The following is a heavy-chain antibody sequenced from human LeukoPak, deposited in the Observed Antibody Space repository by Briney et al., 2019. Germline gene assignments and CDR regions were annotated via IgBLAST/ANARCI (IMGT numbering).Heavy chain of an antibody. CDR1: GYTLTELS. CDR2: FDPEDGET. CDR3: ATATQAIYGSGSPFDY. V-gene: IGHV1-24*01. J-gene: IGHJ4*02. Sequence: ASVKVSCKVSGYTLTELSMHWARQAPGKGLEWMGGFDPEDGETIYAQKFQGRVTMTEDTSTDTAYMELSSLRSEDTAVYYCATATQAIYGSGSPFDYWGQGTLVTVSS. D-gene: IGHD3-10*01.